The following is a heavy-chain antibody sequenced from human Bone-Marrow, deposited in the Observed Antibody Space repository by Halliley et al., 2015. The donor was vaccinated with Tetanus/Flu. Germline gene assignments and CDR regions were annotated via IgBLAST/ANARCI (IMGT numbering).Heavy chain of an antibody. J-gene: IGHJ4*02. CDR3: VRGGGKAINY. D-gene: IGHD2-15*01. CDR1: GFTFSNFW. Sequence: CAASGFTFSNFWMSWVRQAPGKGLEWVANIKEDGSKKYYVDSVKGRFTMSRDNAENSLYLQMNSLRAEDTAVYFCVRGGGKAINYWGQGTLVTVSS. CDR2: IKEDGSKK. V-gene: IGHV3-7*03.